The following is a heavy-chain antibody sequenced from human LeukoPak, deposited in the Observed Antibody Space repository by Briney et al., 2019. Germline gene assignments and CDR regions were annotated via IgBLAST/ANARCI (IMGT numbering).Heavy chain of an antibody. V-gene: IGHV3-23*01. CDR3: AKPISGGLAVTADWFAP. Sequence: GGSLRLSCEASGFAFSFFAMSWLRQAPGKGLEWVSTINANSGTRSYAASVRGRFTISRDNSKNTFCLQLNTLRADDTAVYYCAKPISGGLAVTADWFAPWGQGTLVTVSS. CDR1: GFAFSFFA. J-gene: IGHJ5*01. D-gene: IGHD6-19*01. CDR2: INANSGTR.